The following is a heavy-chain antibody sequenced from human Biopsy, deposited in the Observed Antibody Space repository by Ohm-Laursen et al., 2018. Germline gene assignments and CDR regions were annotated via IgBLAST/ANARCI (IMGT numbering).Heavy chain of an antibody. CDR2: IYSNGNT. V-gene: IGHV4-4*07. Sequence: GTLSLTRTVSGGSISGHFWSWVRQPAGKGLEWIGRIYSNGNTNYNPSLKSRVSMSVDTSKNHFSLNLTSVTAADTAVYYCARDEGLLRAFDIWGQGTLGTVSS. CDR3: ARDEGLLRAFDI. D-gene: IGHD1-26*01. J-gene: IGHJ3*02. CDR1: GGSISGHF.